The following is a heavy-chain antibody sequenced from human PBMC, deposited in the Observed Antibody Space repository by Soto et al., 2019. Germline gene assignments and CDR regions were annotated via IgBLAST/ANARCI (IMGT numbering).Heavy chain of an antibody. V-gene: IGHV1-69*06. CDR3: ATVSGSAIATSTPFDS. CDR1: GCTFSSYA. CDR2: IIPIFGTA. J-gene: IGHJ4*02. Sequence: SVEVSFKACGCTFSSYASSWVRQVPGQGSEWMGGIIPIFGTANYAQKFQSRVTITADKSTSTAYMELSSLRSEDTAVYYCATVSGSAIATSTPFDSWRQGTLGTVAS. D-gene: IGHD2-21*01.